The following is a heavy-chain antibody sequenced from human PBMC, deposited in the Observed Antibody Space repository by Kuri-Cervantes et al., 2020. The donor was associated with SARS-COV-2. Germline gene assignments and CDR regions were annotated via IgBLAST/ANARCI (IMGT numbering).Heavy chain of an antibody. CDR1: GFTFSSYA. CDR3: AKDHQYYYDSSGYYYFGY. J-gene: IGHJ4*02. V-gene: IGHV3-23*01. Sequence: GESLKISCAASGFTFSSYAMSWVRQAPGKGLEWVSAISGSGGSTYYADPVKGRFTISRDNSKNTLYLQMNSLRAEDTAVYYCAKDHQYYYDSSGYYYFGYWGQGTLVTVSS. CDR2: ISGSGGST. D-gene: IGHD3-22*01.